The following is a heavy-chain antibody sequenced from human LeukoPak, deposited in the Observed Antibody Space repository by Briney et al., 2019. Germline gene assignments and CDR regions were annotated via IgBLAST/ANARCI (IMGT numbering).Heavy chain of an antibody. V-gene: IGHV4-39*07. J-gene: IGHJ4*02. CDR2: IYSSGRA. CDR1: GASISSTDYY. CDR3: ARGDYVEGATAY. D-gene: IGHD1-26*01. Sequence: PSETLSLTCSVSGASISSTDYYWGWIRQTPEKGLEWIGSIYSSGRAYYNPSLKSRVTMSLDKSSNQSSLRLISATVADTAVYYCARGDYVEGATAYWGQGILVAVSS.